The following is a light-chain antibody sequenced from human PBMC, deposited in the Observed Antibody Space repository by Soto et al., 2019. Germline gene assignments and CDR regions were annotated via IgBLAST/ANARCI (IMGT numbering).Light chain of an antibody. CDR2: GAS. J-gene: IGKJ1*01. V-gene: IGKV3-15*01. CDR3: QQYNNWPRT. CDR1: QSISSN. Sequence: EILMTQYPATLSVSPGERATLSCRAGQSISSNLAWYQQKPGQAPRLLIYGASTRATGIPARFSGSGSGTEFTLTISSLQSEDLAVYYCQQYNNWPRTFGQGTKVDIK.